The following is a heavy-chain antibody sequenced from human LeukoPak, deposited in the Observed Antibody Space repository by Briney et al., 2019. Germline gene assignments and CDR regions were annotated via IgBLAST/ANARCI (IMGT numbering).Heavy chain of an antibody. CDR1: GYTFTSYD. CDR3: ARIWFGESLLFDY. D-gene: IGHD3-10*01. V-gene: IGHV1-8*03. J-gene: IGHJ4*02. CDR2: MNPNRGNT. Sequence: VASVKVSCKASGYTFTSYDINWVRQATGQGLEWMGWMNPNRGNTGYAQKFQGRVTITRNTSISTAYMELSSLRSEDTAVYYCARIWFGESLLFDYWGQGTLVTVSS.